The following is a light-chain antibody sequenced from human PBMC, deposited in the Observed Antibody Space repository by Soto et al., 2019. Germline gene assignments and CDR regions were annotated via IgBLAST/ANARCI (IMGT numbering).Light chain of an antibody. J-gene: IGKJ4*01. CDR1: QNVISSY. V-gene: IGKV3-20*01. CDR2: ATA. CDR3: HQYDSSHLT. Sequence: ENVLTQSPGTLSLSPGERATLSCRASQNVISSYLAWYQQKPGQAPSLLVYATASRAAGIPDRFSGSGSGTDFTLTISILEPEDFAVYYCHQYDSSHLTFGGGTKVEIK.